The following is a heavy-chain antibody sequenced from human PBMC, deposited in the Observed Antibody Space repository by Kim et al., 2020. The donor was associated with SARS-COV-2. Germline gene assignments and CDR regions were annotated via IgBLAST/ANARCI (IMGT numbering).Heavy chain of an antibody. V-gene: IGHV1-24*01. CDR2: FDPEDGET. Sequence: ASVKVSCKVSGYTLTELSMHWVRQAPGKGLEWMGGFDPEDGETIYAQKFQGRVTMTEDTSTDTAYMELSSLRSEDTAVYYCATAQWVVPAANNWFDPWGQGTLVTVSS. CDR1: GYTLTELS. D-gene: IGHD2-2*01. J-gene: IGHJ5*02. CDR3: ATAQWVVPAANNWFDP.